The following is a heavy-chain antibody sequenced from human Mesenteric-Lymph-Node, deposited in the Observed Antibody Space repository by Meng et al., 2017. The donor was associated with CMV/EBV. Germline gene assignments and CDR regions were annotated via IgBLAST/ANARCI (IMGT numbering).Heavy chain of an antibody. CDR3: ASVTEGLYYFDY. CDR1: GFTFSSYE. V-gene: IGHV3-48*03. CDR2: ISGSDSTI. Sequence: GESLKISCAASGFTFSSYEMNWVRQAPGKGLEWVSYISGSDSTIYYADSVKGRFTISRDNAKNSLYLQMNGLRAEDTAVYYCASVTEGLYYFDYWGQGTLVTVSS. J-gene: IGHJ4*02.